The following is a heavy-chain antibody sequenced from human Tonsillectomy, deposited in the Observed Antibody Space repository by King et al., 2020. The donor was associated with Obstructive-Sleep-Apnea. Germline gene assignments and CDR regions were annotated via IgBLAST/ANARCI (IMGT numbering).Heavy chain of an antibody. CDR2: ISTSGCST. D-gene: IGHD6-13*01. CDR3: AKDPARRCSGWYYFEY. V-gene: IGHV3-23*04. J-gene: IGHJ4*02. CDR1: GFTFSNYA. Sequence: VQLVESGGGLVQPGGSLRLSCVASGFTFSNYAMSWVRQAPGKGLEWVSAISTSGCSTYYADSVKGRFTISRDTTKNTLYLQMNSLRAEDTAVYYCAKDPARRCSGWYYFEYWGQGSLVTVSS.